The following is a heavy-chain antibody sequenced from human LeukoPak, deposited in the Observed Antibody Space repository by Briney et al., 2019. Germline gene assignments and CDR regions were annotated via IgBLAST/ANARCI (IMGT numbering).Heavy chain of an antibody. CDR2: IIPIFGTA. J-gene: IGHJ5*02. Sequence: ASVKVSCKASGGTFSSYAISWVRQAPGQGLEWMGGIIPIFGTANYAQKFQGRVTITADESTSTAYMELSSLRSEDTAVYYCARDVKQQLVRSWFDPWGQGTLVTVSS. D-gene: IGHD6-13*01. CDR3: ARDVKQQLVRSWFDP. V-gene: IGHV1-69*13. CDR1: GGTFSSYA.